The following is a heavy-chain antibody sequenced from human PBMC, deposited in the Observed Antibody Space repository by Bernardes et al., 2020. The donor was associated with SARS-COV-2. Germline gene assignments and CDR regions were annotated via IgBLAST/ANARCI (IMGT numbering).Heavy chain of an antibody. D-gene: IGHD1-7*01. J-gene: IGHJ3*02. CDR3: ATYNWNWGGAFDI. CDR1: GGSISSYY. CDR2: IYYSGST. Sequence: SETLSLTCTVSGGSISSYYWSWIRQPPGKALEWIVYIYYSGSTNYNPSLKSRVTISVDTSKNQFSLKLSSVTAADTAVYYCATYNWNWGGAFDIWGQGTMVTVSS. V-gene: IGHV4-59*01.